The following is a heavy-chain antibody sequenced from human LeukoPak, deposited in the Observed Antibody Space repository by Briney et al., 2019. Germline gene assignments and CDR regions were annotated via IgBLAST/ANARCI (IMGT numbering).Heavy chain of an antibody. D-gene: IGHD2-2*01. CDR3: ASSPRCSSTSCYR. CDR2: ISSSSSYI. CDR1: GFTFSTYS. Sequence: GGSLRLSCAASGFTFSTYSMTWVRQAPGKRLEWVSSISSSSSYIYYADSVKGRFTISRDNAKNSLYLQMNSLRAEDTAVYYCASSPRCSSTSCYRWGQGTLVTVSS. J-gene: IGHJ4*02. V-gene: IGHV3-21*01.